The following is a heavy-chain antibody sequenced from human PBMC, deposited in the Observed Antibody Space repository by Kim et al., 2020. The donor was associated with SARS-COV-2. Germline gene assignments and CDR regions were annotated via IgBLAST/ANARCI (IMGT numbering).Heavy chain of an antibody. Sequence: ASVKVSCKASGYMLSTYDIVWVRQAPGQGLEWMGWMSIYNGITNYAEKFQGRVTLTTDTSTSTVYMEARSLRSDDTAVYYCARSEAVTGSAVAYFLHWGQGTLVTVSS. CDR1: GYMLSTYD. CDR3: ARSEAVTGSAVAYFLH. V-gene: IGHV1-18*01. J-gene: IGHJ1*01. D-gene: IGHD6-19*01. CDR2: MSIYNGIT.